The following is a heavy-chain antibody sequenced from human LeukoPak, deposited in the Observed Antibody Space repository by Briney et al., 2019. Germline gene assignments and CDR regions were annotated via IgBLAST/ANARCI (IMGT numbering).Heavy chain of an antibody. V-gene: IGHV1-18*01. CDR3: AYHRVSSVVTATSFDY. J-gene: IGHJ4*02. Sequence: ASVNVSCKASGYTFTSYGISWVRQAPGQGLEWMGWISAYNGNTNYAQKLQGRVTMTTDTSTSTAHMELRSLRSDDTAVYYCAYHRVSSVVTATSFDYWGQGTLVTVSS. D-gene: IGHD2-21*02. CDR1: GYTFTSYG. CDR2: ISAYNGNT.